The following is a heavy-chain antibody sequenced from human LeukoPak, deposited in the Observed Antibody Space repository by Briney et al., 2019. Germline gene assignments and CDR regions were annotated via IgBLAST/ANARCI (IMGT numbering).Heavy chain of an antibody. CDR3: ARDNIGATVFDY. Sequence: PSETLSLTCSVSGDSMVTSNYYWVWIRQPPGKGLEWIGSVYYTGSTYYNPSVESRVTISIDTSNNQFSLTLASVTAADTAVYYCARDNIGATVFDYWGQGTLVTVSS. CDR2: VYYTGST. J-gene: IGHJ4*02. CDR1: GDSMVTSNYY. D-gene: IGHD1-26*01. V-gene: IGHV4-39*07.